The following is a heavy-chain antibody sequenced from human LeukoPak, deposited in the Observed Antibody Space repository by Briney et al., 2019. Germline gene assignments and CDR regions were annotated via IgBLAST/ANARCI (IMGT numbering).Heavy chain of an antibody. V-gene: IGHV1-2*02. D-gene: IGHD5-18*01. CDR3: ARAGGGYSSGWGAFDI. CDR1: GYTFTSYY. CDR2: INPNSGDR. Sequence: ASVKVSCTASGYTFTSYYIHWVRQAPGQGLEWMGWINPNSGDRNSAQKFQGRVTMTRDTSISTAYMELSRLRSDDTAVYYCARAGGGYSSGWGAFDIWGQGTMVTVS. J-gene: IGHJ3*02.